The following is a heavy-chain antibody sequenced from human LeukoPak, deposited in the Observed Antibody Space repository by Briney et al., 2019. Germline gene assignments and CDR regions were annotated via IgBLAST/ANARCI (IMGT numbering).Heavy chain of an antibody. CDR2: INWNGGST. V-gene: IGHV3-20*04. Sequence: PGGSLRLSCAASGFTFDDYGMSWVRQAPGKGLEWVSGINWNGGSTGYADSVKGRFTISRDNAKNSLYLQMNSLRAEDTAVYYCAKGASSSWYNDYWGQGTLVTVSS. D-gene: IGHD6-13*01. CDR1: GFTFDDYG. CDR3: AKGASSSWYNDY. J-gene: IGHJ4*02.